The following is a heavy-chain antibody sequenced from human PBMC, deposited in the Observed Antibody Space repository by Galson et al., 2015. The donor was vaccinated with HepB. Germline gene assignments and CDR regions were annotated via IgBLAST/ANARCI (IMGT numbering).Heavy chain of an antibody. CDR1: GFTFSSYS. J-gene: IGHJ4*02. CDR3: ARGVGGLDSSGWYPSDY. Sequence: SLRLSCAASGFTFSSYSMNWVRQAPGKGLEWVSYISSSSSTIYYADSVKGRFTISRDNAKNSLYLQMNSLRAEDTAVYYCARGVGGLDSSGWYPSDYWGQGTLVTVSS. CDR2: ISSSSSTI. V-gene: IGHV3-48*01. D-gene: IGHD6-13*01.